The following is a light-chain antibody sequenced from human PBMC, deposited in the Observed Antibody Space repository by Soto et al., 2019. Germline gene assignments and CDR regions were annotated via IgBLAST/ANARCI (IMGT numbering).Light chain of an antibody. J-gene: IGLJ2*01. Sequence: QSVLTQPPSVTGAPGQRVTISCTGNNSNIGAGSGVNWYQQFPDKAPKLLIYANTHRPSGVPDRFSGSTSATSASLAITGLQTQDEADYYCQSFDSSITGLIFGGGTKLTVL. CDR1: NSNIGAGSG. CDR3: QSFDSSITGLI. V-gene: IGLV1-40*01. CDR2: ANT.